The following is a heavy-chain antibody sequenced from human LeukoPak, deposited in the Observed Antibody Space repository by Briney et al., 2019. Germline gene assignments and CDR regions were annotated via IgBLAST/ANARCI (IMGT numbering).Heavy chain of an antibody. V-gene: IGHV4-34*01. CDR2: INHSGST. Sequence: SETLSLTCAVYGGSLSNYYWSWIRQPPGKGLEWIGEINHSGSTQYNPSPESRVTISVDTSKNNFSLKLSTVTAADTAVYFCARGPGSGSYFAWFDLWGQGTLVTVSS. CDR3: ARGPGSGSYFAWFDL. D-gene: IGHD3-10*01. J-gene: IGHJ5*02. CDR1: GGSLSNYY.